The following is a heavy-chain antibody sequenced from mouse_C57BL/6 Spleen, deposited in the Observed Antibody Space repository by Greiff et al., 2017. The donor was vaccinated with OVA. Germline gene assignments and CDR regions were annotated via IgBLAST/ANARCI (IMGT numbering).Heavy chain of an antibody. Sequence: EVKLVESGGGLVKPGGSLKLSCAASGFTFSSYTMSWVRQTPEKRLERVATISGGGGNTYYPDSVKGRFTISRDNAKNTLYLQMSSLRSEDTALYYCASIWDAFAYWGQGTLVTVSA. V-gene: IGHV5-9*01. D-gene: IGHD4-1*01. CDR3: ASIWDAFAY. CDR1: GFTFSSYT. CDR2: ISGGGGNT. J-gene: IGHJ3*01.